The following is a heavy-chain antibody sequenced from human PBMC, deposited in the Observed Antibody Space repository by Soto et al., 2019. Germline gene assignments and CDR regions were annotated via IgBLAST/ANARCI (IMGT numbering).Heavy chain of an antibody. CDR1: GFSLSTSGVG. CDR3: AHGVVLTGYYPAVAFDI. CDR2: IYWDDDK. D-gene: IGHD3-9*01. Sequence: QITLKESGPTLVKPTQTLTLTCTFSGFSLSTSGVGVGWIRQPPGKALEWLALIYWDDDKRYSPSLKSRLTSTEDLPKIQVVLTMPRMDPVDTRTYYCAHGVVLTGYYPAVAFDIWGQGTIVTV. J-gene: IGHJ3*02. V-gene: IGHV2-5*02.